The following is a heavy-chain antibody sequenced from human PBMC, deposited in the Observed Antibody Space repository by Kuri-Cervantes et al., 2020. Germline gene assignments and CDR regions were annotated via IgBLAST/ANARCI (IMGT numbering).Heavy chain of an antibody. D-gene: IGHD7-27*01. CDR3: ARERSWGAHDY. V-gene: IGHV4-59*01. CDR2: IYYSGST. Sequence: GSLRLSCTVSGGSISSYSWSWIRQPPGKGLEWIGYIYYSGSTNYNPSLKTRVSISVDTSKNQFSLKLSSVTAADTAVYYCARERSWGAHDYWGQGTLVTVSS. J-gene: IGHJ4*02. CDR1: GGSISSYS.